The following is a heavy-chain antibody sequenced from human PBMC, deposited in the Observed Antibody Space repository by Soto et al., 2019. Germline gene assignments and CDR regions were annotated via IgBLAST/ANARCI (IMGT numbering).Heavy chain of an antibody. CDR1: GFTFSSYA. J-gene: IGHJ6*03. CDR2: ISGSGGST. CDR3: AKDTPPDYYYYMDV. V-gene: IGHV3-23*01. Sequence: GGSLGLSCAASGFTFSSYAMSWVRQAPGKGLEWVSAISGSGGSTNYADSVKGRFTISRDNSKNTLYLQMNSLRAEDTAVYYCAKDTPPDYYYYMDVWGKGTTVTVSS.